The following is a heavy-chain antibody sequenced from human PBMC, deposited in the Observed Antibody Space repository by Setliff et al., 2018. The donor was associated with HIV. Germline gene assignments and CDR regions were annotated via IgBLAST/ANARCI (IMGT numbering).Heavy chain of an antibody. J-gene: IGHJ5*02. Sequence: PSETLSLSCAASGFAFSGHQMSWVRQAPGKGLEWIGEINHSGSTTYNPSLRSRVTMSIDTSQNQFSLKLNSVTAADTAVYYCASLGNREVEPWGQGTLVTVSS. CDR2: INHSGST. CDR1: GFAFSGHQ. V-gene: IGHV4-34*01. CDR3: ASLGNREVEP.